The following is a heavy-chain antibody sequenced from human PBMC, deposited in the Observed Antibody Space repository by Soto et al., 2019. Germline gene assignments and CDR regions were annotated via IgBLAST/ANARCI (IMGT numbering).Heavy chain of an antibody. J-gene: IGHJ4*02. CDR1: GGTFSTST. Sequence: QVQLEQSGTEVKKPGSSVKVSCKASGGTFSTSTFTWVRQAPGQGLEWMGRIIPIFGTGDYAPKFQGRGLITADKSTSTVYMELSGLKAEDTAVFFCVRDAPIGSVFSGYDAIDSWGQGTLVTVSS. CDR2: IIPIFGTG. V-gene: IGHV1-69*08. CDR3: VRDAPIGSVFSGYDAIDS. D-gene: IGHD5-12*01.